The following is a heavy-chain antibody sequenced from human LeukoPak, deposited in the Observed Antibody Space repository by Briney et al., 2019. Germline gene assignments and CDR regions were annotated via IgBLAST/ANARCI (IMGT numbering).Heavy chain of an antibody. CDR1: GYTFTSYG. CDR3: ARNAQKEYYDGARSFFDP. V-gene: IGHV1-18*01. J-gene: IGHJ5*02. Sequence: GASVKVSCKASGYTFTSYGISWVRQAPGQGLEWMGWISAYNGNTNYAQKLQGRVTMTADTSTDTAYLELRSLRSDDTAVYFCARNAQKEYYDGARSFFDPWGQGTLVTVSS. D-gene: IGHD3-16*01. CDR2: ISAYNGNT.